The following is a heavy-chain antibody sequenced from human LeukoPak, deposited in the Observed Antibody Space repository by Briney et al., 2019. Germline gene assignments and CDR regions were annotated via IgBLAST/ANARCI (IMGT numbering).Heavy chain of an antibody. V-gene: IGHV3-30*04. CDR3: AYCSGGSCYYFDY. CDR2: ISNDGSKK. Sequence: GGSLRLSCAASGFTFSRYAFHWVRQAPGKGLEWVAVISNDGSKKDYADSVKGRFTISRDNSKNTLYLQMNSLRAEDTAVYYCAYCSGGSCYYFDYWGQGTLVTVSS. D-gene: IGHD2-15*01. CDR1: GFTFSRYA. J-gene: IGHJ4*02.